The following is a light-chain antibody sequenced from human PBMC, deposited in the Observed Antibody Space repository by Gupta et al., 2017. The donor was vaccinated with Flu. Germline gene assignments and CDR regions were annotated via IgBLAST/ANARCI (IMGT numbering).Light chain of an antibody. J-gene: IGLJ1*01. CDR2: DVS. CDR1: SSDVGGYNY. Sequence: QSALTQPRSVSGSPGQSVTISCTGSSSDVGGYNYVSWYQHYPGKPPELLIYDVSKRPSGVPDRFSGSKSDNTASLTISGLQAEDEADYYCCSYGGTYTPYVFGTGTKVTV. V-gene: IGLV2-11*01. CDR3: CSYGGTYTPYV.